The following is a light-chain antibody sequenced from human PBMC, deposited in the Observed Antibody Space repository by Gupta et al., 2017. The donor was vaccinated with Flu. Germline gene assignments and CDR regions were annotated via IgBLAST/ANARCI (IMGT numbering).Light chain of an antibody. Sequence: PSSLSASVGDRVTITCRASQSISSRLNWYQQKPGKAPKLLIYSTSTLQSGVASRFSGSGSGTDFTLTISSLQPEDVATYYCQQSDNIPCAFSQGTKLEIK. V-gene: IGKV1-39*01. CDR2: STS. CDR3: QQSDNIPCA. J-gene: IGKJ2*02. CDR1: QSISSR.